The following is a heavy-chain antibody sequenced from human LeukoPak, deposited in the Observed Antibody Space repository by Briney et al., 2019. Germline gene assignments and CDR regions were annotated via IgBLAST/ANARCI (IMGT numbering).Heavy chain of an antibody. D-gene: IGHD5-12*01. J-gene: IGHJ1*01. CDR2: INHSGST. Sequence: SETLSLTCAVYGGSFSGYYWSWIRQPPGKGLEWIGEINHSGSTNHNPSLKSRVTISVDTSKNQFSLKLSSVTAADTAVYYCARSKTIVAGEEYFQHWGQGTLVTVSS. CDR3: ARSKTIVAGEEYFQH. CDR1: GGSFSGYY. V-gene: IGHV4-34*01.